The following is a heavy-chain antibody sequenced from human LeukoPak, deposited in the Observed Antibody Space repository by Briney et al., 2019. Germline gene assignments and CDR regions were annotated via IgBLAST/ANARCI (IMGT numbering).Heavy chain of an antibody. V-gene: IGHV3-74*01. J-gene: IGHJ5*02. CDR3: ERGSSTWFDP. Sequence: GGSLRLSCVVPGFTFSSYWMHWVRQVPGKGLVWVSRINSDGSSISYADSVKGRFTISRDNANNTLYLQMNSLRAEETAVYYCERGSSTWFDPWGQGTLVTVSS. CDR1: GFTFSSYW. CDR2: INSDGSSI.